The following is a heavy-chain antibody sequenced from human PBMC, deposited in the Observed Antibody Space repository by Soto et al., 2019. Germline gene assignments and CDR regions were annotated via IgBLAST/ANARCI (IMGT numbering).Heavy chain of an antibody. CDR3: AKRGYYDSSGYQPFDY. D-gene: IGHD3-22*01. Sequence: GGSLRLSCAASGFTFSNYAMSWVRQAPGKGLEWVSAISGSGDSIYYADSVKGRFTISRDNSKNTLYLQVNSLRAEDTAVYYCAKRGYYDSSGYQPFDYWGQGTLVTVSS. CDR2: ISGSGDSI. J-gene: IGHJ4*02. CDR1: GFTFSNYA. V-gene: IGHV3-23*01.